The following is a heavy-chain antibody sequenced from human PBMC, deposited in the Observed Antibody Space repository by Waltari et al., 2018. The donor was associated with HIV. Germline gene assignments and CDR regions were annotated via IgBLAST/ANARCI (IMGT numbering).Heavy chain of an antibody. CDR2: IYDSGST. Sequence: QVQLQQSGPGLVKPSETLSLTCPLSGGPLSSYYCSWIRQSPGKGLEWIGYIYDSGSTNYNPSLKSRVTISVDTSKNQFSLKLSSVTAADTAVYYCARDKRDGGNHRAYFDYWGQGSLVTVSS. CDR3: ARDKRDGGNHRAYFDY. CDR1: GGPLSSYY. D-gene: IGHD2-15*01. V-gene: IGHV4-59*01. J-gene: IGHJ4*02.